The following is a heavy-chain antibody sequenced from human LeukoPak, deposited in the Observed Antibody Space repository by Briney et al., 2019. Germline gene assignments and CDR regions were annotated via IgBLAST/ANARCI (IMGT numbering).Heavy chain of an antibody. Sequence: ASVKVSCKASGYTFTSYGISWVRQAPGQGLEWMGWISAYNGNTNYAQKLQGRVTMTTDTSTSTAYMELRSLRSDDTAVYYCASLRKGYYGSGSYYHYGMDVWGQGTTVTVSS. V-gene: IGHV1-18*01. J-gene: IGHJ6*02. CDR1: GYTFTSYG. CDR2: ISAYNGNT. D-gene: IGHD3-10*01. CDR3: ASLRKGYYGSGSYYHYGMDV.